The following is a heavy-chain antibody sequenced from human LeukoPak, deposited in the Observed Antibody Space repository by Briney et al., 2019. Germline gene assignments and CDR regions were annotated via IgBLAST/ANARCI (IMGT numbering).Heavy chain of an antibody. D-gene: IGHD3-10*01. Sequence: PGRSLRLSCAASGFTFSSYGMHWVRQAPGKGLEWVAVISYDGSNKYYADSVKGRFTISRDNSKNTLYLQMNSLRAEDTAVYYCAALWFGEVGSWGQGTLVTVSS. J-gene: IGHJ4*02. CDR1: GFTFSSYG. CDR3: AALWFGEVGS. V-gene: IGHV3-30*03. CDR2: ISYDGSNK.